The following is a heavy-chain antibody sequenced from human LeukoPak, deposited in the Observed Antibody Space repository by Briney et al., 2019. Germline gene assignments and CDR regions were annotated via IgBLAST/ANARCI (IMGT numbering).Heavy chain of an antibody. J-gene: IGHJ4*02. D-gene: IGHD3-10*01. V-gene: IGHV3-33*06. Sequence: GRSLRLSCAASGFSFSNYDMHWVRQAPGKGLEWVAVIWYDGSNKYYADSVKGRFTISRDNSKNTLYLQMNSLRVEDTAVYYCAKDGSGTYYNPFDYWGQGTLVTVSS. CDR3: AKDGSGTYYNPFDY. CDR2: IWYDGSNK. CDR1: GFSFSNYD.